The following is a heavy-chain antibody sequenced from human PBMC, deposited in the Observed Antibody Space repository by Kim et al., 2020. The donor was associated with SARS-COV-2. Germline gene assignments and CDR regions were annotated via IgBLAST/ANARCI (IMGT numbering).Heavy chain of an antibody. CDR3: ARDRLDSYYYYGMDV. Sequence: PCLKSRVTISVDTSKNQFSLKLSSVTAADTAVYYCARDRLDSYYYYGMDVWGQGTTVTVSS. D-gene: IGHD6-25*01. V-gene: IGHV4-31*02. J-gene: IGHJ6*02.